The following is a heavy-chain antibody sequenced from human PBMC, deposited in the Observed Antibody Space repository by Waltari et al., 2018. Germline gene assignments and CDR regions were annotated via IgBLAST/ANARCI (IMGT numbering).Heavy chain of an antibody. J-gene: IGHJ6*03. CDR1: GGSISSGSYH. CDR3: ARIAVAGTYDKYYYYYYYMDV. CDR2: IYTSGST. V-gene: IGHV4-61*02. D-gene: IGHD6-19*01. Sequence: QVQLQESGPGLVKPSQTLSLTCTVPGGSISSGSYHWSWIRQPAGKGRGWIGRIYTSGSTNYNTSLKSRVTISVDTSKDQFSLKLSSVTAADTAVYYCARIAVAGTYDKYYYYYYYMDVWGKGTTVTVSS.